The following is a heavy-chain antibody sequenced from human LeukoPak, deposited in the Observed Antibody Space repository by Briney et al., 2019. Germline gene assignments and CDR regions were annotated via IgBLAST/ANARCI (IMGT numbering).Heavy chain of an antibody. CDR2: LYHGDRT. D-gene: IGHD3-22*01. V-gene: IGHV3-66*02. Sequence: PVVSLRLSCAASGFTVNTHFMNCVRQPPGKGLEWVSVLYHGDRTYYADSVKGRFTISRDSSKNTVYLQMQNLRAEDTAVYYCTRDRDDSSVLHYFDYWGQGALVTVSS. CDR3: TRDRDDSSVLHYFDY. CDR1: GFTVNTHF. J-gene: IGHJ4*02.